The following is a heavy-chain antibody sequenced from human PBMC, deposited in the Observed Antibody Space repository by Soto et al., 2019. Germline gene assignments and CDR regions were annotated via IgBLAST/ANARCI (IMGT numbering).Heavy chain of an antibody. CDR1: GFTFSSYW. V-gene: IGHV3-7*01. J-gene: IGHJ4*02. CDR3: VRGSSGNNNWHLSSV. CDR2: IKQDGSAE. D-gene: IGHD1-1*01. Sequence: EVQLVESGGGLVQPGGSLRLSCAASGFTFSSYWMNWVRQAPGKGLEWVANIKQDGSAEYYVDSVKGRFTISRDKAKNSLYLQMNSLRDEDTAVYYCVRGSSGNNNWHLSSVWGQGTLVTVSS.